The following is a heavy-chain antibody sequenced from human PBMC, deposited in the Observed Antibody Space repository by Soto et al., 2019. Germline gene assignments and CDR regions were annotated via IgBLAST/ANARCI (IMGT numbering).Heavy chain of an antibody. CDR1: GFTFSDYA. D-gene: IGHD6-13*01. Sequence: QPGGSLRLSCAASGFTFSDYAMNWVRQRPGKGLEWGSTISDGGGSTYYADSLKGGFTISRANSKNTLYLQMNSLSAEDTAIYYCAKRDSGSWSKFDYWGQGTLVTVSS. V-gene: IGHV3-23*01. CDR2: ISDGGGST. CDR3: AKRDSGSWSKFDY. J-gene: IGHJ4*02.